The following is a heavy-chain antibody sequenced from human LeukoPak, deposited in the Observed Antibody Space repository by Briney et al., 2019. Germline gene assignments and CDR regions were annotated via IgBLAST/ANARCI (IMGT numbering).Heavy chain of an antibody. Sequence: PSETLSLTCAVSGGPFSGYSWAWIRQPPGKGLEWIGEINHSGSTNYNPSLKSRVTISVDTSKNQFSLKLSSVTAADTAVYYCARHRGSRGTFDYWGQRTLVTVSS. V-gene: IGHV4-34*01. J-gene: IGHJ4*02. CDR1: GGPFSGYS. D-gene: IGHD3-10*01. CDR2: INHSGST. CDR3: ARHRGSRGTFDY.